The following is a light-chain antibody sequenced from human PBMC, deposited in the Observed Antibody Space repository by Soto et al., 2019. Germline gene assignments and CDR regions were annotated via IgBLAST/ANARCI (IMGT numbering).Light chain of an antibody. CDR1: QSVSSY. CDR3: QQRSNWPMYT. Sequence: EIVLTQSPATLSLSPGERATLSCRASQSVSSYLAWYQQKPGQAPMLLIYDASNRATGIPARFSGSASGTDFTLTISSLEPEDFAVYYCQQRSNWPMYTFGQGTKLEIK. CDR2: DAS. V-gene: IGKV3-11*01. J-gene: IGKJ2*01.